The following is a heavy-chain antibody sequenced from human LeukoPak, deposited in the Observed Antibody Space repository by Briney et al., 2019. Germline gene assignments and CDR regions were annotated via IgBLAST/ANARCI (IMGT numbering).Heavy chain of an antibody. J-gene: IGHJ4*02. V-gene: IGHV3-7*01. CDR2: IKQDGSEK. D-gene: IGHD3-16*01. CDR3: ARRGGYFDY. CDR1: GFTLSTYW. Sequence: GGSLRLSCAASGFTLSTYWMSWVRQAPGKGLEWVANIKQDGSEKYYVDSVKGRFTISRDNAKNSLYLQMNSLRAEDTAVYYCARRGGYFDYWGQGTLVTASS.